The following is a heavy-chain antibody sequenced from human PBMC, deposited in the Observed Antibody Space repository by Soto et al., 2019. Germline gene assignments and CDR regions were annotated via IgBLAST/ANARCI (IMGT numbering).Heavy chain of an antibody. D-gene: IGHD3-3*01. Sequence: NPSETLSLTCTASGGSISSGGYYWSWIRQHPGKGLEWIGYIYYSGSTYYNPSLKSRVTISVDTSKNQFSLKLSSVTAADTAVYYCARVATPYYDFWSGYYHWFDPWGQGTTVTVSS. V-gene: IGHV4-31*03. CDR1: GGSISSGGYY. J-gene: IGHJ5*01. CDR3: ARVATPYYDFWSGYYHWFDP. CDR2: IYYSGST.